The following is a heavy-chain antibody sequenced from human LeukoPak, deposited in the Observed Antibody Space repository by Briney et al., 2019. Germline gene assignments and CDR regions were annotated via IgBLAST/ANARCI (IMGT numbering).Heavy chain of an antibody. CDR1: GYIFTTYY. J-gene: IGHJ5*02. Sequence: GASVKVSCKASGYIFTTYYMHWVRQAPGQGLEWMGMINPSGDHTMYAQKFQGRVTMTRDMSTSTAYMELRSLRSDDTAVYYCARVWVNWFDPWGQGTLVTVSS. D-gene: IGHD1-26*01. CDR2: INPSGDHT. CDR3: ARVWVNWFDP. V-gene: IGHV1-46*01.